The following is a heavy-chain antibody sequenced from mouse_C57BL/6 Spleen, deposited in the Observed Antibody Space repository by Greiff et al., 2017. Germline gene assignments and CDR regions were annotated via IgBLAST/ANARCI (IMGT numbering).Heavy chain of an antibody. J-gene: IGHJ2*01. V-gene: IGHV5-6*01. CDR2: ISSGGSYT. Sequence: EVNVVESGGDLVKPGGSLKLSCAASGFTFSSYGMSWVRQTPDKRLEWVATISSGGSYTYYPDSVKGRFTISRDNAKNTLYLQMSSLKSEDTAMYYCARHVDSSGYVYYFDYWGQGTTLTVSS. D-gene: IGHD3-2*02. CDR1: GFTFSSYG. CDR3: ARHVDSSGYVYYFDY.